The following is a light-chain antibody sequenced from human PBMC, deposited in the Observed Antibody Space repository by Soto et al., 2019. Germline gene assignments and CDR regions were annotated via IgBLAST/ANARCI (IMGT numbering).Light chain of an antibody. CDR3: QQYDNWPPIT. V-gene: IGKV3-15*01. CDR2: GAS. CDR1: QSVSSN. J-gene: IGKJ5*01. Sequence: EIVMTQSPATLSVSPGERATLSCRASQSVSSNLAWYQQKPGQAPRLLIYGASIRATGIPARFSGSGSGTKFTLAISSLQSEDFAIYYCQQYDNWPPITFGQGTRLEIK.